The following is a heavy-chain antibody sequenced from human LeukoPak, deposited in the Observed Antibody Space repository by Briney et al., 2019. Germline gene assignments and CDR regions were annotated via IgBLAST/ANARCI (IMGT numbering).Heavy chain of an antibody. V-gene: IGHV3-23*01. CDR2: ISGSGGST. CDR3: AKSPSPFTYGSGSYRFLWTFDY. J-gene: IGHJ4*02. CDR1: GFTFSSYA. Sequence: GGSLRLSCAASGFTFSSYAMSWVRQAPGKGLEWVSAISGSGGSTYYADSVKGRFTISRDNSKNTLYLQMNSLRAEDTAVYYCAKSPSPFTYGSGSYRFLWTFDYWGQGTLVTVSS. D-gene: IGHD3-10*01.